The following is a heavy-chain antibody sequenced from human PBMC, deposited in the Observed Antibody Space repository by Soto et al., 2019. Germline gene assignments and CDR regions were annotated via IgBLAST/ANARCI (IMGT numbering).Heavy chain of an antibody. Sequence: PGGSLRLSCAASGFTFDDYAMHWVRQAPGKGLEWVSSISWNSGMIDYADSVKGRFTISRDNAKNSLYLQMNSLRVEDTALYYCAKDGGSVATIKFGWFDPWGQGTLVTVSS. CDR2: ISWNSGMI. J-gene: IGHJ5*02. D-gene: IGHD5-12*01. V-gene: IGHV3-9*01. CDR1: GFTFDDYA. CDR3: AKDGGSVATIKFGWFDP.